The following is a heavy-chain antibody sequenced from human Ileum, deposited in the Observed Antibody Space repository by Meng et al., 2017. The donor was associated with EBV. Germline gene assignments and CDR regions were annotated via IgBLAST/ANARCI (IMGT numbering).Heavy chain of an antibody. Sequence: QGPGPGLVKPSGTLSLPCAVSGGSIRSSNGWSWVRQPPGKGLEWIGKIYHSGITIYNPSLKSRVTMSVDNSKNQFSLKLNSMTAADTAVYYCARDPTGGEDHQRVWGQGTLVTVSS. D-gene: IGHD1-14*01. CDR1: GGSIRSSNG. CDR2: IYHSGIT. J-gene: IGHJ4*02. V-gene: IGHV4-4*02. CDR3: ARDPTGGEDHQRV.